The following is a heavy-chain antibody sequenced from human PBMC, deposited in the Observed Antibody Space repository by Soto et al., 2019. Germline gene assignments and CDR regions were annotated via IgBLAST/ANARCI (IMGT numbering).Heavy chain of an antibody. D-gene: IGHD3-10*01. CDR2: INAGNGNT. J-gene: IGHJ4*02. V-gene: IGHV1-3*05. CDR1: GYTFTSYA. CDR3: ARGVPIFMDY. Sequence: QVQLVQSGAEEKKPGASVKVSCRASGYTFTSYAIHWVRQAPGQRLEWMGWINAGNGNTKYSQKFQGRVTITRDTSASTAFMELSSLRSEDTAVYYCARGVPIFMDYWGQGTLVTVSS.